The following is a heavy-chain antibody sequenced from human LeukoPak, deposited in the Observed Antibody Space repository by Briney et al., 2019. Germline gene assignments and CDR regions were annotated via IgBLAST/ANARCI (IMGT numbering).Heavy chain of an antibody. V-gene: IGHV1-8*01. CDR1: GYTFTSYD. Sequence: ASVKVSCKASGYTFTSYDINWVRQATGQGLEWMGWMNPNSGNTGYAQKLQGRVTMTTDTSTSTAYMELRSLRSDDTAVYYCARDGVDYGGLTRFDYWGQGTLVTVSS. J-gene: IGHJ4*02. CDR3: ARDGVDYGGLTRFDY. CDR2: MNPNSGNT. D-gene: IGHD4-23*01.